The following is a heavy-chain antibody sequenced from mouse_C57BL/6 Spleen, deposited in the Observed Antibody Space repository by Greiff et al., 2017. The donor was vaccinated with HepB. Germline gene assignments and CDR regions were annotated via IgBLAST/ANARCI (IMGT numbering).Heavy chain of an antibody. CDR2: IYPGDGDT. J-gene: IGHJ2*01. CDR3: ARGAYGSRVLDY. Sequence: QVQLQQSGAELVKPGASVKISCKASGYAFSSYWMNWVKQRPGKGLEWIGQIYPGDGDTNYNGKFKGKATLTADKSSSQAYMQISSLTPEDSAVYFCARGAYGSRVLDYWGQGTTLTVSS. CDR1: GYAFSSYW. D-gene: IGHD1-1*01. V-gene: IGHV1-80*01.